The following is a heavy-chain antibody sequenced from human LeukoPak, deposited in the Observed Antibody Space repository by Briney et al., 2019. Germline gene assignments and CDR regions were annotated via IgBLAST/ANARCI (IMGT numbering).Heavy chain of an antibody. V-gene: IGHV4-39*01. D-gene: IGHD1-26*01. Sequence: SETLSLTCTVSGGSISSSSYYWGWIRQPPGTGLEWIGSIYYSGSTYCNPSLKSRVTISVDTSKNQFSLKLSSVTAPDTAVYYCARLRIVGATFGFWGQGTLVTVSS. J-gene: IGHJ4*02. CDR3: ARLRIVGATFGF. CDR1: GGSISSSSYY. CDR2: IYYSGST.